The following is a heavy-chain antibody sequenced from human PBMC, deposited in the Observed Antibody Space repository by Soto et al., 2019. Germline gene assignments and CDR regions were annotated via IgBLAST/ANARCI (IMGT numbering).Heavy chain of an antibody. CDR3: ARGSTGVFHDFWSGYPTSYYYYYGMDV. J-gene: IGHJ6*02. D-gene: IGHD3-3*01. Sequence: GASVKVSCKASGGTFSSYAISWVRQAPGQGLEWMGGIIPIFGTANYAQKFQGRVTITADKSTSTAYMELSSLRSEDTAVYYCARGSTGVFHDFWSGYPTSYYYYYGMDVWGQGTTVTVSS. CDR2: IIPIFGTA. V-gene: IGHV1-69*06. CDR1: GGTFSSYA.